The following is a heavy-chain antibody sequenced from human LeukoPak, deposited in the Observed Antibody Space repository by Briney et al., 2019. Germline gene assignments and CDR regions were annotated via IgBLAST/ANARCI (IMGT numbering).Heavy chain of an antibody. J-gene: IGHJ4*02. D-gene: IGHD2-15*01. CDR3: ARVRCSGGSCYYDY. Sequence: PGGSLRLSCAASGFTFSSYEMNWVCQAPGKGLEWVSYISSSGSTIYYADSVKGRFTISRDNAKNPLYLQMNSLRAEDTAVYYCARVRCSGGSCYYDYWGQGTLVTVSS. CDR2: ISSSGSTI. V-gene: IGHV3-48*03. CDR1: GFTFSSYE.